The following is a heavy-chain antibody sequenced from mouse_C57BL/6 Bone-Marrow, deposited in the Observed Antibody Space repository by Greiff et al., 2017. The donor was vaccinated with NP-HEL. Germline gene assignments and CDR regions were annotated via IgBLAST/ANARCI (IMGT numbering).Heavy chain of an antibody. J-gene: IGHJ3*01. CDR1: GYTFTRYW. V-gene: IGHV1-59*01. Sequence: QVQLQQPGAELVRPGTSVKLSCKASGYTFTRYWMPWVKQRPGQGLEWIGVIFPSASCPNYNQKFKGKATLTVDTSSSTAYMQLSSLTSEDSAVYYCASLLLQEAYWGRGKLVTVTA. CDR3: ASLLLQEAY. D-gene: IGHD1-1*01. CDR2: IFPSASCP.